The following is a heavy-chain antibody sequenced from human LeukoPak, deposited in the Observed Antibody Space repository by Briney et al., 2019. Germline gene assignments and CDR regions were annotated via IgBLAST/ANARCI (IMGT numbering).Heavy chain of an antibody. V-gene: IGHV3-30*18. D-gene: IGHD6-19*01. Sequence: GRSLRLSCAASGFTFSSYGMHWVRQAPGKGLEWGAVISYDGSNKYYADSVKGRFTISRDNSKNTLYLQMNSLRAEDTAVYYCAKDMSSGWRTGVFDYWGQGTLVTVSS. CDR2: ISYDGSNK. J-gene: IGHJ4*02. CDR3: AKDMSSGWRTGVFDY. CDR1: GFTFSSYG.